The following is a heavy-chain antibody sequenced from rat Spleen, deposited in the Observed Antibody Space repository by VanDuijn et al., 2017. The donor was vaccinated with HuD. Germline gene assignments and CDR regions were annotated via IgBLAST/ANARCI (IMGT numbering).Heavy chain of an antibody. V-gene: IGHV5-29*01. J-gene: IGHJ3*01. CDR2: ISYGDSSGHSGT. CDR1: GFTFSDYG. Sequence: EVKLVESGGGLVQPGRSLKLSCAASGFTFSDYGVAWVRQAPTTGLEWVATISYGDSSGHSGTYYRDSVKGRFTVSRDNAKSTLYLQMDSLRSEDTATYYCVRQDTSGYSNWFAYWGQGTLVTVSS. D-gene: IGHD4-3*01. CDR3: VRQDTSGYSNWFAY.